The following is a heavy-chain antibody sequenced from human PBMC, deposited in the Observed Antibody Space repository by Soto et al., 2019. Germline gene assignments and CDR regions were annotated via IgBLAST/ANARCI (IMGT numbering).Heavy chain of an antibody. J-gene: IGHJ3*02. CDR3: AKGGYYSLFDI. V-gene: IGHV3-23*01. CDR2: ISGSGGRT. D-gene: IGHD3-16*01. CDR1: GFPFSSYA. Sequence: GGSLRLSCVASGFPFSSYAMSWVRQTPGKGLEWVSGISGSGGRTYYADSVKGRFTISRDNSKNTLSLQMHILRVEDTAVYFCAKGGYYSLFDIWGQGTMVTVSS.